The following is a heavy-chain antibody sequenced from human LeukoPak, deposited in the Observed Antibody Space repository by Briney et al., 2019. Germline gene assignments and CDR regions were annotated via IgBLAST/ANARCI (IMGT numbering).Heavy chain of an antibody. J-gene: IGHJ3*02. Sequence: GVSLRLSCAASGFRYSNYVMSWVRQAPGKGLEWVSGISGSGGSTNYADSVKGRFTISRDNSKNMLFLQINSLRGEDTAVYYCIAGGWSTDAFEMWGQGTTVTVSS. V-gene: IGHV3-23*01. CDR2: ISGSGGST. CDR1: GFRYSNYV. D-gene: IGHD6-19*01. CDR3: IAGGWSTDAFEM.